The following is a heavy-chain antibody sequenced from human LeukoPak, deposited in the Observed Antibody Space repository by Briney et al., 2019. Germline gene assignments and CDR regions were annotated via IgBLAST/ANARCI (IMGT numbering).Heavy chain of an antibody. Sequence: SETLSLTCAVYGGSFSGYYWSWIRQPPGKGLEWIGEINHSGSTNYNPSLKSRVTISVDTSKNQFSLKLSSVTAADTAVYYCARVIAGAGRWGDYGMDVWGKGTTVTVSS. CDR3: ARVIAGAGRWGDYGMDV. V-gene: IGHV4-34*01. CDR1: GGSFSGYY. J-gene: IGHJ6*04. D-gene: IGHD6-19*01. CDR2: INHSGST.